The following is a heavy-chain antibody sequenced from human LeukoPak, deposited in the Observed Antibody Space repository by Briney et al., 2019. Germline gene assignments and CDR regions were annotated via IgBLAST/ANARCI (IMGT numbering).Heavy chain of an antibody. V-gene: IGHV4-59*08. CDR3: ARLRVLTGYCSGGSCYETRAFDI. CDR1: GGSISSYY. CDR2: IYYSGST. Sequence: SETLSLTCTVSGGSISSYYWSWIRQPPGKGLGWIGYIYYSGSTNYNPSLKSRVTISVDTSKNQFSLKLSSVTAADTAVYYCARLRVLTGYCSGGSCYETRAFDIWGQGTMVTVSS. J-gene: IGHJ3*02. D-gene: IGHD2-15*01.